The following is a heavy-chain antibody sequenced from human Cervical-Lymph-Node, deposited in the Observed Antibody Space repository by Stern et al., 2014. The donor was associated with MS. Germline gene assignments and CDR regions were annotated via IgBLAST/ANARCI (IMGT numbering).Heavy chain of an antibody. V-gene: IGHV3-11*01. CDR2: ISRGDHTI. J-gene: IGHJ4*02. CDR3: ARDKGVSVAGTIGWQDF. D-gene: IGHD6-19*01. CDR1: GFTFSDYY. Sequence: VQLVESGGGLVKPGGSLRLSCAASGFTFSDYYMSWIRQAPGKGLEWISVISRGDHTIYYAPSVEGRFTISRDDAKNSLYLQMDSLRVEDTATYYCARDKGVSVAGTIGWQDFWGLGTLVIVSS.